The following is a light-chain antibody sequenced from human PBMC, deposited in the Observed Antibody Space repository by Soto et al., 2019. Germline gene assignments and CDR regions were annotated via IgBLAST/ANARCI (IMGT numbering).Light chain of an antibody. CDR2: RAS. CDR1: QTISTF. Sequence: DIQMTQSPSSLSASVGDRVTISCRASQTISTFLNWYQQKPGTAPRLLINRASSVKSGVPPRFSGSGSGRDFTLTISSLRPEDIATYFCQQSYSSPPWTFGQGTKVEV. V-gene: IGKV1-39*01. J-gene: IGKJ1*01. CDR3: QQSYSSPPWT.